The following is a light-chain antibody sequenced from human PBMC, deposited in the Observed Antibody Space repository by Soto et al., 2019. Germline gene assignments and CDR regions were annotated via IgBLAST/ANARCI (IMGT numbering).Light chain of an antibody. J-gene: IGLJ2*01. CDR3: SSYTSSRTVV. CDR1: SSDVGGYNY. Sequence: QSALTQPASVSGSPGQSITISCTGTSSDVGGYNYVSWYQQHPAKAPKLLIYDVSTRPSGVSNRFSGSKSGNTASLTISGLQADDEADYYCSSYTSSRTVVFGGGTKLTVL. V-gene: IGLV2-14*01. CDR2: DVS.